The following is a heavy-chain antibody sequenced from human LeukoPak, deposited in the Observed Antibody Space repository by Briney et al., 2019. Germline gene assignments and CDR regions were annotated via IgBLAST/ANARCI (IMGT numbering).Heavy chain of an antibody. D-gene: IGHD3-22*01. CDR2: IKQDRSEK. Sequence: GGSLRLSCAASGFTFSNYWMSWVRQAPGKGLEWVANIKQDRSEKYYVDSVKGRFTISRDNSKNTLYLQMNSLRAEDTAVYYCAKGGGGYDFYYYDSSGYYPSPFDFDYWGQGTLVTVSS. CDR1: GFTFSNYW. V-gene: IGHV3-7*01. CDR3: AKGGGGYDFYYYDSSGYYPSPFDFDY. J-gene: IGHJ4*02.